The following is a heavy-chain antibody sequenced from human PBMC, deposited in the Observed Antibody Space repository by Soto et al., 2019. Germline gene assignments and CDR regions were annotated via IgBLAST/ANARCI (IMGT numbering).Heavy chain of an antibody. CDR2: IYYSGST. CDR1: GGSISSSSYY. J-gene: IGHJ4*02. D-gene: IGHD2-15*01. CDR3: ARPPRYCSGGSCYVY. V-gene: IGHV4-39*01. Sequence: SETLSLTCTVSGGSISSSSYYWGWIRQPPGKGLEWIGSIYYSGSTYYNPSLKSRVTISVDTSKNQFSLKLSSVTAADTAVYYCARPPRYCSGGSCYVYWGQGTLVTVSS.